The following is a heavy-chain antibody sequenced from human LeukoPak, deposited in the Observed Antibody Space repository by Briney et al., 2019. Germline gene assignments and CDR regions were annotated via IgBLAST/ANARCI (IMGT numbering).Heavy chain of an antibody. D-gene: IGHD6-13*01. V-gene: IGHV3-33*06. CDR2: IWYDASYL. Sequence: PGGSLRLSCAASGFTFSSYGMHWVRQAPGKGLDWVAVIWYDASYLYYADSVKGRFTISRDNSKNTMYLQMNNLRAEDTAVYYCAKIVQFTAATGTGLDYWGQGTLVTVSP. J-gene: IGHJ4*02. CDR1: GFTFSSYG. CDR3: AKIVQFTAATGTGLDY.